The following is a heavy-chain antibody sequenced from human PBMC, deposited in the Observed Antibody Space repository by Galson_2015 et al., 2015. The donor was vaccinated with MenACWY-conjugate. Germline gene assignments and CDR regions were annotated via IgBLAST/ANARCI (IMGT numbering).Heavy chain of an antibody. CDR2: IKQDGGAK. V-gene: IGHV3-7*01. J-gene: IGHJ3*02. D-gene: IGHD6-13*01. CDR3: VREAITSSNSWYDPDALEN. Sequence: SLRLSCAASGFTFSTYRMNWVRQAPGKGLEWVANIKQDGGAKYYADSVKGRFTISRDNAKNSLHLQMNSLRAEDTAVYYCVREAITSSNSWYDPDALENRRQGAMTTV. CDR1: GFTFSTYR.